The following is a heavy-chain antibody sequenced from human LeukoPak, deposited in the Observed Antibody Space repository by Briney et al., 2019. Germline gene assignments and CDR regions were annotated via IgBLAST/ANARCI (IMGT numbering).Heavy chain of an antibody. CDR2: VYYGGTT. CDR1: GGSTNSRSYY. CDR3: ARRATTVTTGYYYYYMDV. J-gene: IGHJ6*03. Sequence: PSETLSLTCTVSGGSTNSRSYYWGWIRQPPGKGLEWIGSVYYGGTTYYNPSLKSRVTISEDTSKNQFSLKLSSVTAADTAVYYCARRATTVTTGYYYYYMDVWGKGTTVTVSS. D-gene: IGHD4-17*01. V-gene: IGHV4-39*01.